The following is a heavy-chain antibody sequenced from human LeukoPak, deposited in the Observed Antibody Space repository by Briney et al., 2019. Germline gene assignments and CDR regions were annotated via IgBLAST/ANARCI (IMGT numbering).Heavy chain of an antibody. V-gene: IGHV3-30-3*01. Sequence: QPGGSLRLSCAASGFTFSSYAMHWVRQAPGKGLEWVAVISYDGNNKYYADSVKGRFTISRDNAKNSLYLQMNSLRAEDTAVYYCARGNWNYWGQGTLVTVSS. CDR3: ARGNWNY. CDR1: GFTFSSYA. D-gene: IGHD1-1*01. CDR2: ISYDGNNK. J-gene: IGHJ4*02.